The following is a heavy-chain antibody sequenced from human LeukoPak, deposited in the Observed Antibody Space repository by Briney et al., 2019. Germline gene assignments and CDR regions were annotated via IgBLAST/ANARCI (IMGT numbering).Heavy chain of an antibody. Sequence: RGSLRLSCADSGFTFSSYPMHWVRQAPGKGLEWVSAIIGSGGSTNYADSVKGRFTISRDNSKNTLYLQMNSLRAEDTAVYYCAKAYYDFWSGHPDYWGQGTLVTVSS. D-gene: IGHD3-3*01. CDR3: AKAYYDFWSGHPDY. J-gene: IGHJ4*02. CDR2: IIGSGGST. CDR1: GFTFSSYP. V-gene: IGHV3-23*01.